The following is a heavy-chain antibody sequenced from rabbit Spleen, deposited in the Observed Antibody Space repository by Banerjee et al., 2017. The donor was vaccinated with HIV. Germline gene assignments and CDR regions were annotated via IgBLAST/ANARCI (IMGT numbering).Heavy chain of an antibody. D-gene: IGHD8-1*01. CDR2: VYTGNEKT. CDR1: GFSFSRAYD. V-gene: IGHV1S40*01. CDR3: ARDAGSGPYIDAYFDL. J-gene: IGHJ4*01. Sequence: QSLEESGGDLVKPGPSLTLTCTASGFSFSRAYDICWVCHAPGKGVEWIACVYTGNEKTYYETWAKGRFTISKTSSTTVTLQMTSLTVADTATYCCARDAGSGPYIDAYFDLWGQGTLVTVS.